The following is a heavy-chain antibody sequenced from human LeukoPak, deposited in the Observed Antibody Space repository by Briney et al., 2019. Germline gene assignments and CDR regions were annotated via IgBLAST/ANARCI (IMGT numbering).Heavy chain of an antibody. D-gene: IGHD6-19*01. J-gene: IGHJ4*02. CDR2: INPDRGGT. CDR3: VRDTSGWYNY. CDR1: GYTFTGYY. V-gene: IGHV1-2*02. Sequence: ASVKVSCKASGYTFTGYYIHWMRQAPGQGLEWMGWINPDRGGTYYAQKFQGRVTMTRDTSISAAYMELSRLRSDDTAVYYCVRDTSGWYNYWGQGTLVTVSS.